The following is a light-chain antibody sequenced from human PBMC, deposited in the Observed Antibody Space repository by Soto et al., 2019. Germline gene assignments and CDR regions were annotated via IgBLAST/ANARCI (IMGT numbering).Light chain of an antibody. CDR1: QSLLYSNGYNY. J-gene: IGKJ1*01. CDR3: MQALQART. V-gene: IGKV2-28*01. Sequence: DIVMTQSPLSLSVTPGEPASISCRSSQSLLYSNGYNYLDWYLQKPGQSPQLLIYLGSNRASGVPDRFSGSGSGTDFTLKISRVEAEDVGVYFCMQALQARTFGQGTKV. CDR2: LGS.